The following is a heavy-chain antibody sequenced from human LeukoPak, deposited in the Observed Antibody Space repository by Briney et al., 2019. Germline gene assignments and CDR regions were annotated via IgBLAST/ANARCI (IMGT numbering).Heavy chain of an antibody. Sequence: ASVKLSCKASGYTFTSYDINWVRQATGQGLEWMGWMNPNSGNSGYAQKFQGRVTITRNTSISTAYMELSSLRSEDTAVYYCARGRRDGSYFDYWGQGTLVTVSS. J-gene: IGHJ4*02. V-gene: IGHV1-8*03. CDR3: ARGRRDGSYFDY. D-gene: IGHD5-24*01. CDR1: GYTFTSYD. CDR2: MNPNSGNS.